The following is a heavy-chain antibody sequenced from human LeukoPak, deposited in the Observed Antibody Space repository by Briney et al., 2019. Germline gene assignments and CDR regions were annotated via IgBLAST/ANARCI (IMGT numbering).Heavy chain of an antibody. CDR3: ARDIAARRLDY. D-gene: IGHD6-6*01. J-gene: IGHJ4*02. V-gene: IGHV3-33*01. CDR2: IWYDGSNQ. Sequence: TGGSLRLSCAASGFTYSNHGMHWVRQAPGKGLEWVAVIWYDGSNQYYADSVKGRFTISRDNSKNTLYLQVSSLRAEDTAVYYCARDIAARRLDYWGQGTLVTVSS. CDR1: GFTYSNHG.